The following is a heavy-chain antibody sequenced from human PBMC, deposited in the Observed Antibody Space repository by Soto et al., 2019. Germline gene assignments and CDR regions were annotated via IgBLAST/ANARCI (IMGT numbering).Heavy chain of an antibody. J-gene: IGHJ6*02. Sequence: KASETLSLTCTVSGDSIRSYYWTWIRQSPGKGLEWIAYMYYSGNTNSNPSLKSRVSISVDTSKNQFSLRLTSVTAADTAVYYCASGFSLDVWGQGTTVTVSS. V-gene: IGHV4-59*01. CDR1: GDSIRSYY. D-gene: IGHD3-10*01. CDR3: ASGFSLDV. CDR2: MYYSGNT.